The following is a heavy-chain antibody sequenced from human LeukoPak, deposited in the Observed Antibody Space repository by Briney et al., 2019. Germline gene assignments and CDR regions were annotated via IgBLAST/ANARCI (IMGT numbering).Heavy chain of an antibody. J-gene: IGHJ3*02. CDR3: ARRAPYGSGSRRVRFDI. CDR1: GGSFSGYY. CDR2: INHSGST. V-gene: IGHV4-34*01. D-gene: IGHD3-10*01. Sequence: SETLSLTCAVYGGSFSGYYWSWIRQPPGKGLEWIGEINHSGSTNYNPSLKSRGTISVDTSKNQFSLKLSSVTAADTAVYYCARRAPYGSGSRRVRFDIWGQGTMVTVSS.